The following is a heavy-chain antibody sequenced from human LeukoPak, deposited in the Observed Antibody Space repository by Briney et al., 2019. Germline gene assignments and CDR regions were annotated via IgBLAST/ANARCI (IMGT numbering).Heavy chain of an antibody. CDR3: ASSFPLAVHNPEENY. V-gene: IGHV3-7*01. J-gene: IGHJ4*02. CDR2: IKQDGSEK. CDR1: GFTFSSYW. D-gene: IGHD6-19*01. Sequence: GGSLRLSCAASGFTFSSYWMSWVRQAPGKGLEWVANIKQDGSEKYYVDSVKGRFTISRDNAKNSLYLQMNSLRAEDTAVYYCASSFPLAVHNPEENYWGQGTLVTVSS.